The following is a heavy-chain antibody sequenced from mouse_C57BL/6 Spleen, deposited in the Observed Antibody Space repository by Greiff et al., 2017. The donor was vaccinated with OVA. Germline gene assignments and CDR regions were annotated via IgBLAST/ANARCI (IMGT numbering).Heavy chain of an antibody. V-gene: IGHV1-50*01. D-gene: IGHD4-1*02. CDR2: IDPSDSYT. CDR3: ANWDVGAY. Sequence: QVQLQQPGAELVKPGASVKLSCKASGYTFTSYWMQWVKQRPGQGLEWIGEIDPSDSYTNYNQKFKGKATLTVDTSSSTAYMQHSSLTSEDSAVYYCANWDVGAYWGQGTLVTVSA. CDR1: GYTFTSYW. J-gene: IGHJ3*01.